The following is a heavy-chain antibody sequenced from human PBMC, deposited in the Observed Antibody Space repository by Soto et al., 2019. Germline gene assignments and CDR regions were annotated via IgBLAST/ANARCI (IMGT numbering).Heavy chain of an antibody. CDR3: ARGHPWIQGPR. J-gene: IGHJ4*02. Sequence: QVQLVQSGAEVKKPGASVKVSCKASGYTFTSYDIDWVRQATGQGLEWMGWMNPNSGDTGYAQKFQGRVTXTXXTSISTAYMELRSLRSEDTAVYYCARGHPWIQGPRWGQGTLVTVSS. D-gene: IGHD5-18*01. CDR1: GYTFTSYD. CDR2: MNPNSGDT. V-gene: IGHV1-8*01.